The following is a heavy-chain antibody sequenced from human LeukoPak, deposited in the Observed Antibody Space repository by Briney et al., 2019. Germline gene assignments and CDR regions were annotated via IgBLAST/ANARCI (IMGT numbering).Heavy chain of an antibody. Sequence: GGSLRLSCATSGFGFTNYWIHWVRQAPGKGLEWVGDVRGDGGQQYYADSVKGRFTISRDNAKNSVYLQMNSLRAEDTALYYCARDYYASGVMDVWGKGTTVTVSS. D-gene: IGHD3-10*01. CDR2: VRGDGGQQ. CDR1: GFGFTNYW. CDR3: ARDYYASGVMDV. J-gene: IGHJ6*04. V-gene: IGHV3-7*03.